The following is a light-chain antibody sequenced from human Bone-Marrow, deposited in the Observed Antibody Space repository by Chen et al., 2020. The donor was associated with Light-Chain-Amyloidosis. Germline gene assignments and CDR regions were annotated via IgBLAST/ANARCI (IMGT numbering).Light chain of an antibody. CDR2: DDS. CDR1: NIGSTS. V-gene: IGLV3-21*02. Sequence: SYVLTQPSSVSVPPGQTATIACGGNNIGSTSVHWYQQTPGQAPLLVVYDDSDRPSGIPARLSGCDSGNTAPLSIRGVEAGDEAGDYGQDGDRSSHRPPFGGGAKLTVL. CDR3: QDGDRSSHRPP. J-gene: IGLJ3*02.